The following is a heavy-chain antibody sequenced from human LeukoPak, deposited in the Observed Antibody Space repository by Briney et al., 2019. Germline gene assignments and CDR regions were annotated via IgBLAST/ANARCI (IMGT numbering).Heavy chain of an antibody. Sequence: GGSLRLSCAASGFTFDDYAMHWVRQAPGKGLEWVSGISWNSGSIGYADSVKGRFTISRDNAKNSLYLQMNSLRAEDTAVYYCARDRPRIAAAGLDYWGQGTLVTVSS. D-gene: IGHD6-13*01. CDR3: ARDRPRIAAAGLDY. CDR2: ISWNSGSI. V-gene: IGHV3-9*01. CDR1: GFTFDDYA. J-gene: IGHJ4*02.